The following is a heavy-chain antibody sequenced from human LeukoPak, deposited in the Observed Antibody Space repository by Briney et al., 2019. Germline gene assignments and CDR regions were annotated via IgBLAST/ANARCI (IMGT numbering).Heavy chain of an antibody. D-gene: IGHD2-2*01. CDR3: ARVLKDIVVVPAAPEYYYYYGMDV. CDR2: ISAYNGNT. Sequence: GASVKVSCKASGYTFTSYGISWMRQAPGQGLEWMGWISAYNGNTNYAQKLQGRVTMTTGTSTSTAYMELSSLRSEDTAVYYCARVLKDIVVVPAAPEYYYYYGMDVWGQGTTVTVSS. J-gene: IGHJ6*02. V-gene: IGHV1-18*01. CDR1: GYTFTSYG.